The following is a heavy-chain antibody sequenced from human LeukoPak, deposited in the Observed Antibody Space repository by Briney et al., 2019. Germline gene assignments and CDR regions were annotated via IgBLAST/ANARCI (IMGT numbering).Heavy chain of an antibody. CDR1: GGTFSSYA. J-gene: IGHJ5*02. Sequence: ASVKVSCKASGGTFSSYAISCVRQAPGQGLEWMGGIIPIFGTANYAQKFQGRVTITADESTSTAYMELSSLRSEDTAVYYCARDSMGAGDIVVVPAAAGLFDPWGQGTLVTVSS. D-gene: IGHD2-2*01. V-gene: IGHV1-69*13. CDR2: IIPIFGTA. CDR3: ARDSMGAGDIVVVPAAAGLFDP.